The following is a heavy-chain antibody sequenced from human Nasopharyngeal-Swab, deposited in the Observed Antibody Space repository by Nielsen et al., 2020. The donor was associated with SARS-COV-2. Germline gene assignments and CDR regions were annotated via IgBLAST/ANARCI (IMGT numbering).Heavy chain of an antibody. J-gene: IGHJ3*02. CDR2: IYSGGST. CDR3: ASSIVVVVAALDAFDI. V-gene: IGHV3-66*01. D-gene: IGHD2-15*01. Sequence: GESLKISCAASGFTVSSNYMSWVRQAPGKGLEWVSVIYSGGSTYYADSVKGRFTISRDNCKNTLYLQMNSLRAEDTAVYYCASSIVVVVAALDAFDIWGQGTMVTVSS. CDR1: GFTVSSNY.